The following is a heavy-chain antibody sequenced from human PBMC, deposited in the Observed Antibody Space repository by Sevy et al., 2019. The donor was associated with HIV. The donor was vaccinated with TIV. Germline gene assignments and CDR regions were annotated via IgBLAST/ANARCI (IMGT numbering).Heavy chain of an antibody. D-gene: IGHD2-2*01. Sequence: SKTLSLTCTVSGGSISSYYWSWIRQPPGKGLEWIGYIYYSGSTNYNPSLKSRVTISVDTSKNQFSLKLSSVTAADTAVYYCARRGSSSTSRYYYYYYGMDVWGQRTTVTVSS. J-gene: IGHJ6*02. CDR2: IYYSGST. CDR1: GGSISSYY. CDR3: ARRGSSSTSRYYYYYYGMDV. V-gene: IGHV4-59*12.